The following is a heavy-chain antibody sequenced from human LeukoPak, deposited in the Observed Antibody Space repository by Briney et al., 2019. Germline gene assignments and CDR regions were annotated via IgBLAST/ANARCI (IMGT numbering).Heavy chain of an antibody. D-gene: IGHD6-13*01. V-gene: IGHV4-61*08. CDR3: ARVLSSSWYEVFDY. Sequence: SQTLSLTCTVSGGSISSGGYYWSWIRQPPGKGLEWIGYIYYSGSTNYNPSLKSRVTISVDTSKNQFSLKLSSVTAADTAVYYCARVLSSSWYEVFDYWGQGTLVTVSS. CDR1: GGSISSGGYY. CDR2: IYYSGST. J-gene: IGHJ4*02.